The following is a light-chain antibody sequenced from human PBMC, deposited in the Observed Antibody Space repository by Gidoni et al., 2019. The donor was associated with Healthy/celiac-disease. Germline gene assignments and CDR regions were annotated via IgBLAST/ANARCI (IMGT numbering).Light chain of an antibody. CDR1: QDISNY. V-gene: IGKV1-33*01. Sequence: DIQTTQSPCSRSASVRDRVTNTCQASQDISNYLNWYQQKPGKAPKLLIYDASNLETGVPSRFSGSGSGTDFTFTISSLQPEDVATYYCQQYNNLPCTFGQGTKLEIK. CDR2: DAS. J-gene: IGKJ2*02. CDR3: QQYNNLPCT.